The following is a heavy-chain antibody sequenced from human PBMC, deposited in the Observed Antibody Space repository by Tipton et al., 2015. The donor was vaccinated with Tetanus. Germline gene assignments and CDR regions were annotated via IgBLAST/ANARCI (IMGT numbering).Heavy chain of an antibody. CDR1: GGSISDKKYY. CDR3: ARHLYGYWFDP. CDR2: IYFEGGI. D-gene: IGHD3-10*01. J-gene: IGHJ5*02. Sequence: GLVKPSETLSLTCTVSGGSISDKKYYWGWIRQPPGRGLEWIASIYFEGGIYYSPSLKSRVTIAVDRSQNVFSLNLTSVTAADTAVYYCARHLYGYWFDPWGQGALVTVSS. V-gene: IGHV4-39*01.